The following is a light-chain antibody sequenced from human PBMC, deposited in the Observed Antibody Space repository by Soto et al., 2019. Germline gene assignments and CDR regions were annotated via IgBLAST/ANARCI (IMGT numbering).Light chain of an antibody. CDR1: SSDVGSYNF. J-gene: IGLJ2*01. CDR3: CSYAGSSSVA. Sequence: QSALTQPASVSGSPGQSITISCTGTSSDVGSYNFVSWYQQHPAKAPRLTIYEVNKRPSGVSNRFSGSKSGNTASLTISGLQADDEANYYCCSYAGSSSVAFGGGTKLTVL. V-gene: IGLV2-23*02. CDR2: EVN.